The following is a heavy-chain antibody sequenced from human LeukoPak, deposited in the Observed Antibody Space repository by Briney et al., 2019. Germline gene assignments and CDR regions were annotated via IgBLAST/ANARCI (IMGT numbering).Heavy chain of an antibody. Sequence: GGSLRLSCAASGFTFSNYWMHWVRQAPGKGLVWVSRINSDGINTSYADSVKGRFTISRDNAKNTLNLQMNSLRAEDTAVYYCARDYDILTGWDFDYWGQGTLVTVSS. V-gene: IGHV3-74*01. D-gene: IGHD3-9*01. CDR1: GFTFSNYW. J-gene: IGHJ4*02. CDR3: ARDYDILTGWDFDY. CDR2: INSDGINT.